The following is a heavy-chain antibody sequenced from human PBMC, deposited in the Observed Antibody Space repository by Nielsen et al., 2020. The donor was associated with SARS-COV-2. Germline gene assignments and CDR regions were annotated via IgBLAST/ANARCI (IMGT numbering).Heavy chain of an antibody. CDR2: IYYSGST. D-gene: IGHD3-3*01. J-gene: IGHJ4*02. Sequence: GSLRLSCTVSGGSISSSSYYWGWIRQPPGKGLEWIGSIYYSGSTYYNPSLKSRVTISVDTSKNQFSLKLSSVTAADTAVYYCARHRTEGWVWSGYYKGGFGYWGQGTLVTVSS. V-gene: IGHV4-39*01. CDR1: GGSISSSSYY. CDR3: ARHRTEGWVWSGYYKGGFGY.